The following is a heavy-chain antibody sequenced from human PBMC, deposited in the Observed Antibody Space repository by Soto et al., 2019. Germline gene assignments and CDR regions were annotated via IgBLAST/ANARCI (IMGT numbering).Heavy chain of an antibody. CDR1: GFTFSDYY. V-gene: IGHV3-11*01. J-gene: IGHJ3*02. CDR3: AGGIVLYTQDAFDI. Sequence: QVQLVESGGDLVKPGGSLRLSCAPSGFTFSDYYMSWIRQAPGKGLEWIAYISSSGATTYYADSVKDRFTISRDNTKNSLYLQMHSLTAEDPAVYYCAGGIVLYTQDAFDIWGQGTMVTVSS. D-gene: IGHD1-20*01. CDR2: ISSSGATT.